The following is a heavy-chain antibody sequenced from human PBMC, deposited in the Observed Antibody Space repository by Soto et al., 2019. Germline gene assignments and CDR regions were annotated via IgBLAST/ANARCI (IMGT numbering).Heavy chain of an antibody. CDR2: ISYDGSNK. J-gene: IGHJ4*02. Sequence: GGSLRLSCAASGFTFSSYGMHWVRQAPGKGLEWVAVISYDGSNKYYADSVKGRFTISRDNSKNTLYLQMNSLRAEDTAVYYCASTRLSGITGTTRVQKLDYWGQGTLVTVSS. CDR3: ASTRLSGITGTTRVQKLDY. CDR1: GFTFSSYG. D-gene: IGHD1-7*01. V-gene: IGHV3-30*03.